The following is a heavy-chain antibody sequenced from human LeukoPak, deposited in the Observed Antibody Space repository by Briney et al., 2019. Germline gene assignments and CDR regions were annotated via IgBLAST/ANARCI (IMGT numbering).Heavy chain of an antibody. CDR3: ARDPGSYYYGSEGGY. J-gene: IGHJ4*02. V-gene: IGHV3-23*01. Sequence: GGSLRLSCAASGFTFSSYAMSWVRQAPGKGLEWVSAISGCGGSTYYADSVKGRFTISRDNAKNSLYLQMNSLRAEDTAVYYCARDPGSYYYGSEGGYWGQGTLVTVSS. CDR2: ISGCGGST. CDR1: GFTFSSYA. D-gene: IGHD3-10*01.